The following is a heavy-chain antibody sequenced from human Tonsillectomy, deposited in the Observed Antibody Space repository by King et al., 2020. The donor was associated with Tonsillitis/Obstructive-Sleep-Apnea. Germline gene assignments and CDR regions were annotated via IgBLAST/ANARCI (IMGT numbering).Heavy chain of an antibody. CDR1: GFTFSSYG. CDR3: AKRAYCGGDCYMMDV. D-gene: IGHD2-21*02. Sequence: VQLVESGGGVVQPGRSLRLSCAASGFTFSSYGMHWVRQAPGKGLEWVAVMSFDGSNKYYADSVRGRFTISRDNSKNTLYLQMNGLRAEDTAVYYCAKRAYCGGDCYMMDVWGQGTTVTVS. CDR2: MSFDGSNK. V-gene: IGHV3-30*18. J-gene: IGHJ6*02.